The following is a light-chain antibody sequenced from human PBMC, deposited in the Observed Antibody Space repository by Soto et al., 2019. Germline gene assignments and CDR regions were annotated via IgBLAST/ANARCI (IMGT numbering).Light chain of an antibody. J-gene: IGKJ1*01. CDR3: LLDYAYFWA. V-gene: IGKV1-6*02. CDR2: AAS. CDR1: QGIRSA. Sequence: IQLTQSPSCLATTCGDRVTMTCLTSQGIRSALGWYQQKPGKVPKLLIYAASTLQSGVPSRFSGSGSGRDFTLTISSLQPEDFATYYCLLDYAYFWAFGQGTKVDIK.